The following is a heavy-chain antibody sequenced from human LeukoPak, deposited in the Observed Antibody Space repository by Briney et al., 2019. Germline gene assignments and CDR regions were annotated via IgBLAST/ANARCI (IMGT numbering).Heavy chain of an antibody. Sequence: GGSLRLSCAASGFTFSNSAMSWVRQAPGKGLEWVSGISGSGGSTYYADSVKGRFTISRDSSKNTLYLQMNSLRAEDTAVYYCAREPNCSGGSCYSGALYWGQGTLVTVSS. D-gene: IGHD2-15*01. CDR1: GFTFSNSA. V-gene: IGHV3-23*01. J-gene: IGHJ4*02. CDR3: AREPNCSGGSCYSGALY. CDR2: ISGSGGST.